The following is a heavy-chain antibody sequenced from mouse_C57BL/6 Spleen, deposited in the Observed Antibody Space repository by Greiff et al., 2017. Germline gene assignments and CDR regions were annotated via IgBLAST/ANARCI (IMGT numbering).Heavy chain of an antibody. CDR1: GYTFTDYY. J-gene: IGHJ1*03. Sequence: EVQLQQSGPELVKPGASVKISCKASGYTFTDYYMNWVKQSHGKSLEWIGDINPNNGGTSYNQKFKGKATLTVDKSSSTAYMELRSLTSEDSAVYYCARGLTTVVAPGYFDVWGTGTTVTVSA. CDR3: ARGLTTVVAPGYFDV. V-gene: IGHV1-26*01. CDR2: INPNNGGT. D-gene: IGHD1-1*01.